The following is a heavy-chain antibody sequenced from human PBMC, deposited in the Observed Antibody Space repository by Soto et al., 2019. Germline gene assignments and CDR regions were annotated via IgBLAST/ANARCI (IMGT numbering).Heavy chain of an antibody. D-gene: IGHD3-3*01. V-gene: IGHV3-23*01. CDR2: ISGSGGST. CDR1: GFTFSSYA. J-gene: IGHJ6*04. CDR3: ARDLYDFWSGYYSSYYYYGMDV. Sequence: PGGSLRLSCAASGFTFSSYAMSWVLQAPGKGLEWVSAISGSGGSTYYADSVKGRFTISRDNSKNTLYLQMNSLRAEDTAVYYFARDLYDFWSGYYSSYYYYGMDVWGKGTTVTVSS.